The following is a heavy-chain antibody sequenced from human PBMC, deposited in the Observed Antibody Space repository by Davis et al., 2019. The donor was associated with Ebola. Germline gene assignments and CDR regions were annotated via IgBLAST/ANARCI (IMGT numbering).Heavy chain of an antibody. Sequence: PGGSLRLSCAASGFTFDDYAMHWVRQAPGKGLEWVSGISWNSDNIGYADSVKGRFTISRDNAKNSLYLQMNSLRAEDTALYYCAKDFFARGDYFFDHWGQGTLVTVSS. J-gene: IGHJ4*02. CDR3: AKDFFARGDYFFDH. D-gene: IGHD3-3*01. CDR1: GFTFDDYA. CDR2: ISWNSDNI. V-gene: IGHV3-9*01.